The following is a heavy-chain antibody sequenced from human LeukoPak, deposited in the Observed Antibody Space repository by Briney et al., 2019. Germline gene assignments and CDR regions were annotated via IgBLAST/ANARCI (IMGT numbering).Heavy chain of an antibody. J-gene: IGHJ4*02. CDR1: GFTFSSYW. Sequence: PGGSLRLSCAASGFTFSSYWMHWVRQAPGKGLVWVSRINSDGSSTSYADSVEGRFTISRDNAKNTLYLQMNSLRAEDTAVYYCARVFYYDSSGLDYWGQGTLVTVSS. D-gene: IGHD3-22*01. CDR2: INSDGSST. CDR3: ARVFYYDSSGLDY. V-gene: IGHV3-74*01.